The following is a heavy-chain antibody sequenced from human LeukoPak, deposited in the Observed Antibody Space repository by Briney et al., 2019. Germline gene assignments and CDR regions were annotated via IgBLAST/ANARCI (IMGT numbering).Heavy chain of an antibody. CDR1: GGSFSGYY. J-gene: IGHJ6*02. CDR2: IKHSGST. CDR3: ARGDRYYYYGMDV. Sequence: SETLSLTCAVYGGSFSGYYWSWIRQPPGKGLEWIGEIKHSGSTNYNPSLKSRVTISVDTSKNQFSLKLSSVTAADTAVYYCARGDRYYYYGMDVWGQGTTVTVSS. V-gene: IGHV4-34*01.